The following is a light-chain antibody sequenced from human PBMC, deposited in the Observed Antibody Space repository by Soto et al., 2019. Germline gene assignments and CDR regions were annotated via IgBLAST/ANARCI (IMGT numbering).Light chain of an antibody. J-gene: IGLJ2*01. Sequence: QLVLTQPPSVSGTPGQRVTISCSGSSSNVGSNTVHWYQQVPGKAPKLMIYEGNKRPSGVSNRFSASKSGNTASLTISGLQAEDEADYYCCAYAGSNTLVFGGGTKLTVL. CDR3: CAYAGSNTLV. CDR2: EGN. CDR1: SSNVGSNT. V-gene: IGLV2-23*01.